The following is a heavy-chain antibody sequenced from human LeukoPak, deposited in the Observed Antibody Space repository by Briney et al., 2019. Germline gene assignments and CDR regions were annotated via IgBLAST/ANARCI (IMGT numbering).Heavy chain of an antibody. V-gene: IGHV3-33*06. CDR2: IWFDGSNK. Sequence: GRSLTLSCTGSGFTFNLYGLHWVRQAPGKGLEWVAGIWFDGSNKFYADSVKGRFVISRDNSNSTMFLQMNSVRVEDTGIYHCAKDHCSGLPGCFYFDLWGRGALVTASS. D-gene: IGHD2-15*01. CDR1: GFTFNLYG. J-gene: IGHJ2*01. CDR3: AKDHCSGLPGCFYFDL.